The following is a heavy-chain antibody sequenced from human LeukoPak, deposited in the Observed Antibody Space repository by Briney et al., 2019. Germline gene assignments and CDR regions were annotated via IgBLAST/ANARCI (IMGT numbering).Heavy chain of an antibody. CDR3: ARGPLQLGYCSSTSCYLPIDY. V-gene: IGHV3-30-3*01. CDR1: GFTFSSYA. J-gene: IGHJ4*02. CDR2: ISYDGGNK. D-gene: IGHD2-2*01. Sequence: GRSLRLSCAASGFTFSSYAMHWVRQAPGKGLEWVAVISYDGGNKYYADSVKGRFTISRDNSKNTLYLQMNSLRAEDTAVYYCARGPLQLGYCSSTSCYLPIDYWGQGTLVTVSS.